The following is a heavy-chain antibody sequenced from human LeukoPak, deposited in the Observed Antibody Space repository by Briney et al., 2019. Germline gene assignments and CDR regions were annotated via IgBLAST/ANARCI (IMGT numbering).Heavy chain of an antibody. J-gene: IGHJ4*02. CDR1: GFTFDDYA. D-gene: IGHD3-22*01. CDR2: ISWNSGSI. Sequence: GGSLRLSCAASGFTFDDYAMHWVRQAPGKGLEWVSGISWNSGSIGYADSVKGRFTISRDNAKNSLYPQMNSLRAEDTALYYCAKDIASGYFSFFDYWGQGTLVTVSS. CDR3: AKDIASGYFSFFDY. V-gene: IGHV3-9*01.